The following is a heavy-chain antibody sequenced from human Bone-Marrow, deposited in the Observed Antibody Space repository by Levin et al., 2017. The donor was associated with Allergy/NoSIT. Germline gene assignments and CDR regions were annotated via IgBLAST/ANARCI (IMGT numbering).Heavy chain of an antibody. CDR3: AKDLGSTTAALGY. J-gene: IGHJ4*02. CDR2: ILSNSGST. V-gene: IGHV3-9*01. Sequence: QSGGSLRLSCGFSLNDYAMHWVRQAPGKGLEWVAGILSNSGSTGYADSVKGRFTISRDNAKKSLYLQMDSLTGDDTALYYCAKDLGSTTAALGYWGQGTLVTVSS. CDR1: FSLNDYA. D-gene: IGHD5/OR15-5a*01.